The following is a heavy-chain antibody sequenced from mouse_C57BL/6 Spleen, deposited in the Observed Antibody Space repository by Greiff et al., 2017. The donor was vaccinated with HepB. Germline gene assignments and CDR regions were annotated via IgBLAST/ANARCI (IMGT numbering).Heavy chain of an antibody. V-gene: IGHV1-50*01. D-gene: IGHD3-1*01. CDR3: ARSGYPAAY. J-gene: IGHJ3*01. CDR1: GYTFTSYW. CDR2: IDPSDSYT. Sequence: QVQLQQPGAELVKPGASVKLSCKASGYTFTSYWMQWVKQRPGQGLEWIGEIDPSDSYTNYNQKFKGKATFTVDTSSSTAYMQLSSLTSEDSAVYYCARSGYPAAYWGQGTLVTVSA.